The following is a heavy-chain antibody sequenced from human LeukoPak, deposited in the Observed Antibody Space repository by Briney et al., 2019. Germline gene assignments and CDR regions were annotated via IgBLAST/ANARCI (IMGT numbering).Heavy chain of an antibody. CDR3: ATHSGSY. Sequence: GGSLRLSCAASGFTFSSNYMTWVRQPPGKGLEWVSVIYSGGGTYYADSVKGRFTISRDNSKNTLYLQMNSLRAEDTAVYYCATHSGSYWGQGTLVTVSS. V-gene: IGHV3-66*01. CDR2: IYSGGGT. J-gene: IGHJ4*02. CDR1: GFTFSSNY. D-gene: IGHD3-10*01.